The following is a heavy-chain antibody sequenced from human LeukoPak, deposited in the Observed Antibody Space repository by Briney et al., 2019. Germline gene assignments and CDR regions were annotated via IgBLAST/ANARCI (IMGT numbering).Heavy chain of an antibody. CDR1: GDSISSSSYY. Sequence: SETLSLPCIVSGDSISSSSYYWGWVRQPPGKGLEWIGSIFSGSTYYNPSLKSRVTISLNTSKNQPSLNLSSVTAADTAVYYCARQGERPGISAYWGQGTLVTVSS. D-gene: IGHD1-26*01. J-gene: IGHJ4*02. CDR3: ARQGERPGISAY. V-gene: IGHV4-39*01. CDR2: IFSGST.